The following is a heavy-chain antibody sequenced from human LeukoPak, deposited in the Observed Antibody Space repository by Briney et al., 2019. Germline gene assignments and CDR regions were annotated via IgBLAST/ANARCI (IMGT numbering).Heavy chain of an antibody. Sequence: PGESLKISCKGSGYSFTSYWIGWVRQMPGKGLEWMGIIYPGDSDTRYSQSFQGQVTISADKSISTAYLQWSSLKASDTAMYYCASAYSYGNDAFDIWSQGTMVTVSS. J-gene: IGHJ3*02. V-gene: IGHV5-51*03. D-gene: IGHD5-18*01. CDR1: GYSFTSYW. CDR2: IYPGDSDT. CDR3: ASAYSYGNDAFDI.